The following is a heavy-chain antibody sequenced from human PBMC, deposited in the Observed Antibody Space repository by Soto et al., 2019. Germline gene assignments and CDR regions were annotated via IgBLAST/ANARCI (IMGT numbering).Heavy chain of an antibody. V-gene: IGHV4-4*02. D-gene: IGHD3-16*01. CDR1: GDSITSSYW. CDR3: ARADMIRTFYYGMDV. J-gene: IGHJ6*02. CDR2: ISHTGTT. Sequence: SETLSLTCTVSGDSITSSYWWSWVRQPPGRGLEWIGKISHTGTTYYNPSLESRITISVEKSKNQFSLKLTSVTAADTAVFYCARADMIRTFYYGMDVWGQGTTVTVSS.